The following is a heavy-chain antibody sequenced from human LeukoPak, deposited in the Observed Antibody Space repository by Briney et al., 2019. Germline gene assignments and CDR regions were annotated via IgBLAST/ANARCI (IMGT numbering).Heavy chain of an antibody. J-gene: IGHJ6*02. V-gene: IGHV1-8*01. CDR1: GYTLTNYD. D-gene: IGHD2-2*02. CDR3: ARVSAILFMDV. CDR2: INPNSGYT. Sequence: VASVKVSCKASGYTLTNYDINWVRQATGQGLEGMGWINPNSGYTGYAQKFQGRVTMARNTSISTAYMELSSLRSEDTAVYYCARVSAILFMDVWGQGTTVTVSS.